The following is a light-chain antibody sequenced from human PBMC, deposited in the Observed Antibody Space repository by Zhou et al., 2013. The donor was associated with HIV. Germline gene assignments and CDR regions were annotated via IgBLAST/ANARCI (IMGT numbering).Light chain of an antibody. Sequence: DIQMTQSPSSLSASVGDRVTITCRASQGIRTNLGWFQHKPGKAPQRLIYAVSNLHSEVPSRFSGSGSGTEFTLTISNLQPEDFATYYCLQHNTYPWTFGQGTKVEIK. CDR1: QGIRTN. CDR2: AVS. CDR3: LQHNTYPWT. J-gene: IGKJ1*01. V-gene: IGKV1-17*02.